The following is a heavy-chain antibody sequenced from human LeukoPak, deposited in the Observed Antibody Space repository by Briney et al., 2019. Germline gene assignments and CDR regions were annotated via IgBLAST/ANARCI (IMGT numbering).Heavy chain of an antibody. CDR1: GFTFSSYA. D-gene: IGHD3-3*01. J-gene: IGHJ4*02. V-gene: IGHV3-15*01. CDR2: IKGKTAAGAP. Sequence: PGGSLRLSCAASGFTFSSYAMSWVRQAPGKGLEWVGRIKGKTAAGAPDYVASVKGRFTISRDDSKNTLFLQMNSLKTEDTAVYYCLTGDYDFWSGFYSPNHYFDYWGQGTLVTVSS. CDR3: LTGDYDFWSGFYSPNHYFDY.